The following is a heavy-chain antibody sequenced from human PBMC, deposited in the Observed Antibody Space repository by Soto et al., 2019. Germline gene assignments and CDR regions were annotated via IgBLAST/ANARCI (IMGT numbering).Heavy chain of an antibody. CDR3: ARDYVGIAAAGTGFVDY. J-gene: IGHJ4*02. CDR1: GGSISSSNW. Sequence: ASETLSLTCAVSGGSISSSNWWSWVRQPPGKGLEWIGEIYHSGSTNYNPSLKSRVTISVDKSKNQFSLKLSSVTAADTAVDYCARDYVGIAAAGTGFVDYWGQGTLVTVSS. D-gene: IGHD6-13*01. V-gene: IGHV4-4*02. CDR2: IYHSGST.